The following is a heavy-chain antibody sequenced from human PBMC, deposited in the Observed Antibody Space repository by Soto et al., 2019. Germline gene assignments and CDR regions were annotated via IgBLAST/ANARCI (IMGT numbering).Heavy chain of an antibody. CDR2: INHSGHT. CDR3: ATGGLFSS. CDR1: GGAFSANY. V-gene: IGHV4-34*01. Sequence: QVQLQQWGAGVLKPSETLSLTCGISGGAFSANYWSWIRQASGKGLEWLGEINHSGHTAHNPSLKRRVSISADTSKNQFSLSLASVTADDTAIYYCATGGLFSSWGQGTQVTVSS. J-gene: IGHJ4*02. D-gene: IGHD3-3*01.